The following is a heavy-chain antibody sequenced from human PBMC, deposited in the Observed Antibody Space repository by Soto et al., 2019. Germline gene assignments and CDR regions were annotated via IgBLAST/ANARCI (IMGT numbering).Heavy chain of an antibody. Sequence: GASVKVSCKASGYTFASYGISWVRQAPGRGLEWMGWISAYNGNTNYAQKLQGRVTMTTDTSTSTAYMELRSLRSDDTAVYYCARDLPKTMITFGGTFWGQGTMVTVSS. J-gene: IGHJ3*01. CDR2: ISAYNGNT. D-gene: IGHD3-16*01. CDR1: GYTFASYG. V-gene: IGHV1-18*01. CDR3: ARDLPKTMITFGGTF.